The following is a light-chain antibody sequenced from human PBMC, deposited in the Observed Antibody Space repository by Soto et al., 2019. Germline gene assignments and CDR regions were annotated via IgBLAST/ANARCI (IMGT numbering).Light chain of an antibody. J-gene: IGKJ4*01. CDR2: DAS. V-gene: IGKV3D-15*01. CDR3: QQYNNWPLT. Sequence: EIVMTQSPATLSVSPGERATLSCRASQSVSNNLAWYQQKPGQPPRLLIYDASARATGFPARFSGSGSGTEFTLTISSLQSEDFAVYYCQQYNNWPLTFGGGTKVDIK. CDR1: QSVSNN.